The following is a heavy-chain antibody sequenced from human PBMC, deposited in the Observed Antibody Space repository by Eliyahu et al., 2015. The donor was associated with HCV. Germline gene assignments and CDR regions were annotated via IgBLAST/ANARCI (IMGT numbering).Heavy chain of an antibody. Sequence: EVQLLESGGGLVQPGGSLRLSCAASGFTFSTYSMTWVRQAPGKGLEWVSVISGSGGTTSYADSVKGRFTISRDNSKNTLYLEMNSLRVEDTALYYCAKGGRRDAYNDWGQGTLVTVSS. J-gene: IGHJ4*02. CDR1: GFTFSTYS. V-gene: IGHV3-23*01. CDR2: ISGSGGTT. CDR3: AKGGRRDAYND. D-gene: IGHD5-24*01.